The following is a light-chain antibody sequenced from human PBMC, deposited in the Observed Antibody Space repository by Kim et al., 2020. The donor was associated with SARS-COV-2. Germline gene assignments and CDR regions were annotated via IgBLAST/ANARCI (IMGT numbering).Light chain of an antibody. CDR3: NSRDSSANHVV. CDR1: SLRSYY. J-gene: IGLJ2*01. CDR2: GKN. V-gene: IGLV3-19*01. Sequence: AWGQTVRITCQGDSLRSYYASWYQQKPGQAPVLVIYGKNNRPSGIPDRFSGSSSGNTASLTITGAQAEDEADYYCNSRDSSANHVVFGGGTQLTVL.